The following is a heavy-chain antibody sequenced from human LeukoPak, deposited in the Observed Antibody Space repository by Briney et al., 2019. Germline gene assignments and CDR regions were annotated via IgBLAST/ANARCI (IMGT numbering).Heavy chain of an antibody. CDR3: ARVDRGDYSSSPVPYYNYYMNV. Sequence: GGSLRLSCAASGFTFSYYSMNWVRQAPGRGLEWVSCISSSSSLIFYSDSVRGRFTISRDNAKNLLYLHMNSLRVEDTAVYYCARVDRGDYSSSPVPYYNYYMNVWGKGTTVTVSS. J-gene: IGHJ6*03. V-gene: IGHV3-21*01. CDR2: ISSSSSLI. D-gene: IGHD6-13*01. CDR1: GFTFSYYS.